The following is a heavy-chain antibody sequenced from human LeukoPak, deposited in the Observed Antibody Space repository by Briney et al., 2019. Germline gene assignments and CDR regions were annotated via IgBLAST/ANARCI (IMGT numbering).Heavy chain of an antibody. J-gene: IGHJ4*02. CDR1: GYTFTSYD. CDR2: MNPNSGNT. Sequence: ASVKVSCKASGYTFTSYDINWVRQATGQGLEWMGWMNPNSGNTGYAQKFQGRVTMTRNTSISTAYTELSSLRSEDTAVYYCARGVFSVGATTFDYWGQGTLVTVSS. V-gene: IGHV1-8*01. D-gene: IGHD1-26*01. CDR3: ARGVFSVGATTFDY.